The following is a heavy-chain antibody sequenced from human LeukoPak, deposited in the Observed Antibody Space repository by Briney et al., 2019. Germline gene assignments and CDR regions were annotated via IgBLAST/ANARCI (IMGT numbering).Heavy chain of an antibody. Sequence: GGSLRLSCAASGFSFNTYAMSWVRQAPGKGLEWVSAISNTGGSTYYADSVKGRFTISRDNSKNTLYLQMNSLRAEDTAVYYCSGKYYDSSGYYYFDYWGQGTLVTVSS. CDR2: ISNTGGST. CDR3: SGKYYDSSGYYYFDY. CDR1: GFSFNTYA. D-gene: IGHD3-22*01. V-gene: IGHV3-23*01. J-gene: IGHJ4*02.